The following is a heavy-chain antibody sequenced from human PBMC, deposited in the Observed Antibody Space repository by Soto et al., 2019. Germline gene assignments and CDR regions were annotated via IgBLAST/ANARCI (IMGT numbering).Heavy chain of an antibody. CDR3: ARGLVGAMYVVDDAFDI. J-gene: IGHJ3*02. CDR1: GGTFSSYT. D-gene: IGHD1-26*01. V-gene: IGHV1-69*02. CDR2: IIPILGIA. Sequence: QVQLVQSGAEVKKPGSSVKVSCKASGGTFSSYTISWVRQAPGQGLEWMGRIIPILGIANYAQKFQGRVTITADKSXSXVYMELSSLRSEDTAVYYCARGLVGAMYVVDDAFDIWGQGTMVTVSS.